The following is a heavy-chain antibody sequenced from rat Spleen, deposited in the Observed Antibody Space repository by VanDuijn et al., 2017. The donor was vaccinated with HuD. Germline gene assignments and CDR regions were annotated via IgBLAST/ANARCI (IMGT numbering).Heavy chain of an antibody. CDR3: ATDSGGS. Sequence: EVQLVESGGGLVQPGRSLKLSCVASGFTFNNYWMTWIRQAPKKGLEWVATIIYDGSRTYYRDSVKGRFTISRDNAKSTLYPQMDSLRSEDTATYYCATDSGGSWGQGVMVTVSS. CDR2: IIYDGSRT. V-gene: IGHV5-31*01. J-gene: IGHJ2*01. CDR1: GFTFNNYW. D-gene: IGHD1-11*01.